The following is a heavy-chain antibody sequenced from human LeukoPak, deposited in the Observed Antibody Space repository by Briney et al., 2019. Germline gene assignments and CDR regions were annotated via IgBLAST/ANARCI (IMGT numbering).Heavy chain of an antibody. Sequence: GGSLRLSCAASGFTFSSYSMNWVRQAPGKGLEWVSSISSSSSYIYYADSVKGRFTISRDNAKNSLYLQMNSLRAEDTAVYYCAQDGASIRFDNWGQGTLVTVSS. CDR1: GFTFSSYS. D-gene: IGHD5-24*01. CDR2: ISSSSSYI. CDR3: AQDGASIRFDN. V-gene: IGHV3-21*04. J-gene: IGHJ4*02.